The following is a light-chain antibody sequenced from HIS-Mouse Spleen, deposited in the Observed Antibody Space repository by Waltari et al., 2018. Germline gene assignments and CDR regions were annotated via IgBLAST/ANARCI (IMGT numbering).Light chain of an antibody. CDR2: SNN. CDR3: AAWDDRLPGLF. Sequence: QSVLTQPPSASGTPGQRVTIPCSGSSSNIGSNTVNWYQPLPGTAPKLLIFSNNQRPSGVPDRFSGSKSGTSASLAISGLQSEDEADYYCAAWDDRLPGLFFGGG. CDR1: SSNIGSNT. J-gene: IGLJ2*01. V-gene: IGLV1-44*01.